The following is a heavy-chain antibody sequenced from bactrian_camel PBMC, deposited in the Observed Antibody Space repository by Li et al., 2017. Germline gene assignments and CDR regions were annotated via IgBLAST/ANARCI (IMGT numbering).Heavy chain of an antibody. D-gene: IGHD3*01. CDR3: AKLRLWGDFGY. CDR2: INSGGGST. J-gene: IGHJ6*01. V-gene: IGHV3S31*01. Sequence: QLVESGGGLVQPGGSLRLSCAASGFTFSSYAMSWVRQAPGKGLEWVSAINSGGGSTYYADSVKGRFTISRDNAKNTLYLQLNSLKTEDTAMYYCAKLRLWGDFGYWGQGTQVTVS. CDR1: GFTFSSYA.